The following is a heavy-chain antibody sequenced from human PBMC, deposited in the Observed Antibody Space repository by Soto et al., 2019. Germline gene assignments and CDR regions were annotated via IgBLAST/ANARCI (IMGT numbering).Heavy chain of an antibody. CDR2: IIPVFGTP. J-gene: IGHJ6*02. D-gene: IGHD3-22*01. CDR1: GGSLSNYG. V-gene: IGHV1-69*12. CDR3: ARGDATKIVVTTYYGMDV. Sequence: QVQLVQSGAEVKKPGSSVKVSCKASGGSLSNYGISWVRQAPGQGLEWMGAIIPVFGTPNYAQKFQDRVTITAEESTTTGYVEVRSLTSEDTAVYYCARGDATKIVVTTYYGMDVWGQGTTVTVSS.